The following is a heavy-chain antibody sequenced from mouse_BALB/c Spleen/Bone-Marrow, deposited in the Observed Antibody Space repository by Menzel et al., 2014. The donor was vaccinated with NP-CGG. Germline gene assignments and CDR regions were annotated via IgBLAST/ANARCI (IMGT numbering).Heavy chain of an antibody. V-gene: IGHV3-2*02. J-gene: IGHJ1*01. Sequence: EVHLVESGPGLVKPSQSLSLTCTVTGYSITSDYAWNWIRQFPGNKLEWMGYISYSGSTSYNPSLKSRISITRDTSKNQFFLQLNSVTTEDTATYYCARGAYYYGSSYWYFDVWGAGTTVPVSS. CDR1: GYSITSDYA. D-gene: IGHD1-1*01. CDR3: ARGAYYYGSSYWYFDV. CDR2: ISYSGST.